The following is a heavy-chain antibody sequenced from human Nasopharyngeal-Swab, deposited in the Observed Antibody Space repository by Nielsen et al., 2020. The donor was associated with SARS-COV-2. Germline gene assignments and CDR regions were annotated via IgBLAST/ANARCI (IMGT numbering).Heavy chain of an antibody. CDR1: GYTFTSYG. CDR3: ARDSSAFNAFDI. J-gene: IGHJ3*02. Sequence: ASVKVSCKASGYTFTSYGSSWVRQAPGQGLEWMGWISAYNGNTNYAQKLQGRVTMTTDTSTSTAYMELRSLRSDDTAVYYCARDSSAFNAFDIWGQGTMVTVSS. CDR2: ISAYNGNT. V-gene: IGHV1-18*01. D-gene: IGHD3-22*01.